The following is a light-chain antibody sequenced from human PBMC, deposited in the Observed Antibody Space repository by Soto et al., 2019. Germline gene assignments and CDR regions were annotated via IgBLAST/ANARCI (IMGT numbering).Light chain of an antibody. J-gene: IGKJ1*01. Sequence: EFVLTQSPCTLSLSTGERATLSCRASQSVSNNYLAWYQQKPGQAPRLLIYGASNRATGIPDRFSGSGSGTDFTLTISRLEPEDFAVYYCQQYGSSGTFGQGSKVDI. CDR1: QSVSNNY. CDR3: QQYGSSGT. CDR2: GAS. V-gene: IGKV3-20*01.